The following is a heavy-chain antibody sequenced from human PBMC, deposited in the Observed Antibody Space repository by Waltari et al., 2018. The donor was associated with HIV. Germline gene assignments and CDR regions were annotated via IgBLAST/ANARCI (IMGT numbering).Heavy chain of an antibody. CDR3: ARSYDDGGNPIYYGMDV. V-gene: IGHV1-8*01. CDR2: MNPNSGNT. D-gene: IGHD4-17*01. CDR1: GYTFTSYD. Sequence: QVQLVQSGAEVKKPGASVKVSCKASGYTFTSYDINWVRQATGQGREWMGWMNPNSGNTGYAQKFQSRVPMTRNTSRRTAYMELSSLRSEDTAVYYCARSYDDGGNPIYYGMDVWGQGTTVTVSS. J-gene: IGHJ6*02.